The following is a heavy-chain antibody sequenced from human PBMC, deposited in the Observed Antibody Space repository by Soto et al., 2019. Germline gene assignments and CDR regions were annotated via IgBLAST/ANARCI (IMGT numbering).Heavy chain of an antibody. CDR1: GYTLTSNY. D-gene: IGHD3-10*01. CDR2: MNPNSGNT. J-gene: IGHJ3*02. Sequence: ASVKVSCKASGYTLTSNYFHWVRQAPGQGLEWMGWMNPNSGNTGYAQKFQGRVTMTRNTSISTAYMELSSLRSEDTAVYYCARVGTMVRGVIDAFDIWGQGTMVTVSS. CDR3: ARVGTMVRGVIDAFDI. V-gene: IGHV1-8*02.